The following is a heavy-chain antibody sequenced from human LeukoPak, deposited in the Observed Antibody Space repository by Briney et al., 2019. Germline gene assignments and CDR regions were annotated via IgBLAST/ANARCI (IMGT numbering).Heavy chain of an antibody. Sequence: GGSLRLSCAASGFTFSSYGMHWVRQAPGKGLEWVAVISYDGSNKYYADSVKGRFTISRDNSKNTLYLQMDSLRAEDTAVYYCAKGGYYERPWYFDYWGQGTLVTVSS. V-gene: IGHV3-30*18. J-gene: IGHJ4*02. CDR1: GFTFSSYG. CDR3: AKGGYYERPWYFDY. CDR2: ISYDGSNK. D-gene: IGHD3-22*01.